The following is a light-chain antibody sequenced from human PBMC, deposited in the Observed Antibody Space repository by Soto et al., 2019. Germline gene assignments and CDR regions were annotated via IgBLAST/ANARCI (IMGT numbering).Light chain of an antibody. CDR3: AAWDDSLNAVV. CDR2: YDD. Sequence: QSVLTQPPSASRTPGQRVTIPCSGSSSNIGNNAVNWYQQLPGKAPKLLIYYDDLLPSGVSDRFSGSKSGTSASLAISGLQSEDEADYYCAAWDDSLNAVVFGGGTKLTVL. CDR1: SSNIGNNA. V-gene: IGLV1-36*01. J-gene: IGLJ2*01.